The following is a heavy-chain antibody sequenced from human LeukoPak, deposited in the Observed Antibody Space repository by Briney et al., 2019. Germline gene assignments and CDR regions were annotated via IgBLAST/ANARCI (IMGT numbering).Heavy chain of an antibody. CDR1: GFTFSSYA. D-gene: IGHD3-22*01. V-gene: IGHV3-23*01. Sequence: GGSLRLSCAASGFTFSSYAMSWVRQAPGKGLEWVSAISFSGSNTYYADSVKGRFTISRDNSKNTLYLQMNSLRAEDTAVYYCAKAAGPPYYYDSSGRFDYWGQGTLVTVSS. J-gene: IGHJ4*02. CDR3: AKAAGPPYYYDSSGRFDY. CDR2: ISFSGSNT.